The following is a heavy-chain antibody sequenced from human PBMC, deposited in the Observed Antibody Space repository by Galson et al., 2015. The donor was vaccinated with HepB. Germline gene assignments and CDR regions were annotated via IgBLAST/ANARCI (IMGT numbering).Heavy chain of an antibody. CDR3: ASRLRGGYCSSTSCSENYYGMDV. V-gene: IGHV5-10-1*01. CDR2: IDPSDSYT. J-gene: IGHJ6*02. Sequence: SGAEVKKPGESLRISCKGSGYSFTSYWIRWVRQMPGKGLEWMGRIDPSDSYTNYSPSFQGHVTISADKSISTAYLQWSSLKASDTAMYYCASRLRGGYCSSTSCSENYYGMDVWGQGTTVTVSS. D-gene: IGHD2-2*01. CDR1: GYSFTSYW.